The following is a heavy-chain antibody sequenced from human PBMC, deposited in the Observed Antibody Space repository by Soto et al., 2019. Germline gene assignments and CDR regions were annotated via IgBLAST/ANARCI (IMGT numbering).Heavy chain of an antibody. D-gene: IGHD3-22*01. CDR3: AAAANYYDSSGYFPDAFDL. Sequence: ASVKVSCKASGFTFTSSAVQWVRQARGQRLEWIGWIVVGSGNTNYAQKFQERVTITRDMSTSTAYMELSSLRSEDTAVYYCAAAANYYDSSGYFPDAFDLWGRGTLVTVS. CDR2: IVVGSGNT. J-gene: IGHJ3*01. CDR1: GFTFTSSA. V-gene: IGHV1-58*01.